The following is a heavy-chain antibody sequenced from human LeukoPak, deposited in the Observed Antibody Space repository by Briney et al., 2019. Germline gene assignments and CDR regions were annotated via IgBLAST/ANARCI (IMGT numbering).Heavy chain of an antibody. CDR2: ISGSGGST. CDR1: GFTFSSYA. J-gene: IGHJ4*02. D-gene: IGHD6-13*01. V-gene: IGHV3-23*01. CDR3: AKQQLVPTSLY. Sequence: GGSLRLSCAASGFTFSSYAMSWVRQAPGKGLEWVSAISGSGGSTYYADSVKGRFTISRDNSKNMLYLQMNSLRAEDTAVYYCAKQQLVPTSLYWGQGTLVTVSS.